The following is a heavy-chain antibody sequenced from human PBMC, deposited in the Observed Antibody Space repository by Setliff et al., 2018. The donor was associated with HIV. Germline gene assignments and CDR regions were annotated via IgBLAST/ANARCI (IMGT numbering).Heavy chain of an antibody. CDR2: IYPGDSDT. CDR3: ARRLYSSEAFDP. J-gene: IGHJ5*02. D-gene: IGHD6-25*01. V-gene: IGHV5-51*01. CDR1: GYTFTNYW. Sequence: PGESLKISCKGSGYTFTNYWIAWVRQMPGKGLEWMGIIYPGDSDTRYSPSFQGQVTISADESISTVYLQWSSLKASDTAMYYCARRLYSSEAFDPWGQGTLVTVSS.